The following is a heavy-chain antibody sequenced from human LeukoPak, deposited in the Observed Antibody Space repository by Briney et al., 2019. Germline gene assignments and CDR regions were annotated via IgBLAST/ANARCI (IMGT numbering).Heavy chain of an antibody. D-gene: IGHD2-15*01. V-gene: IGHV3-9*03. J-gene: IGHJ3*02. CDR3: ARANCPYCRVNDAFDI. Sequence: GGSLRLSCAASGFTFDDYAMHWVRQAPGKGLEGGSGISWNSGSRDYADSVKGRFTISRDNAKDSLHLQMTSLSAADMALYFCARANCPYCRVNDAFDIWGQGTMVTVSS. CDR2: ISWNSGSR. CDR1: GFTFDDYA.